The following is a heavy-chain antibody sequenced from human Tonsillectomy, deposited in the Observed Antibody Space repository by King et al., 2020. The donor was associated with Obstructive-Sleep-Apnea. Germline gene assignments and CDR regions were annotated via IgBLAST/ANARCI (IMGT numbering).Heavy chain of an antibody. D-gene: IGHD6-19*01. CDR3: TKGANSSGWYYGDNWFDP. CDR1: GFTFDDYA. J-gene: IGHJ5*02. Sequence: VQLVESGGVVVQPGGSLRLSCAASGFTFDDYAMHWVRQAPGKGLEWVSLISWDGGSTYYADSVKGRFTISRDYSKNALYLQMNSLRAEDTALYYCTKGANSSGWYYGDNWFDPWGQGTLVTVSS. V-gene: IGHV3-43D*03. CDR2: ISWDGGST.